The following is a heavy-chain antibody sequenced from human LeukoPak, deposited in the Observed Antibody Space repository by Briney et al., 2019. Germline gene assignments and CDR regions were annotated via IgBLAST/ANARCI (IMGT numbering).Heavy chain of an antibody. CDR1: GFTFSSYA. Sequence: GGSLRLSCAASGFTFSSYALSWVGQAPGKGLEWVSAISGSGGSTYYADSVKGRFTISRDNSKNTLYLQMHSLRAEDTAVYYCAKSSRPNSSGWSREFDYWGQGTLVTVSS. CDR3: AKSSRPNSSGWSREFDY. J-gene: IGHJ4*02. D-gene: IGHD6-19*01. CDR2: ISGSGGST. V-gene: IGHV3-23*01.